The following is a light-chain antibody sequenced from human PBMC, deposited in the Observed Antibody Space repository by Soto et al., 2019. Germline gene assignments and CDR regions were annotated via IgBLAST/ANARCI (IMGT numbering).Light chain of an antibody. CDR1: QSLLYSSNSXNX. V-gene: IGKV4-1*01. CDR3: QQYLSIPRT. CDR2: WAS. J-gene: IGKJ1*01. Sequence: DIVXXQSPXSLXXSLGERATINCKSSQSLLYSSNSXNXLAWYQRKSGQPPKLLIYWASTRESGVPDRFSGSGSGTDFTLTISSLQADDVAVYYCQQYLSIPRTFGQGTKVEIK.